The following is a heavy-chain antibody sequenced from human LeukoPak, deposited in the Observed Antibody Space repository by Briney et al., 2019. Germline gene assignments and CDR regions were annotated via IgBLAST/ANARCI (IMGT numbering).Heavy chain of an antibody. Sequence: ASVKVSCKASGYTFANYDINWVRQATGQGPEWMGWMNPKSGNTGYAQKFQGRVTMTRNTSISTAYMELSSLRSDDTAVYYCARDQDIVVVVAALRQREMGGFDPWGQGTLVTVSS. J-gene: IGHJ5*02. CDR1: GYTFANYD. CDR2: MNPKSGNT. CDR3: ARDQDIVVVVAALRQREMGGFDP. V-gene: IGHV1-8*01. D-gene: IGHD2-15*01.